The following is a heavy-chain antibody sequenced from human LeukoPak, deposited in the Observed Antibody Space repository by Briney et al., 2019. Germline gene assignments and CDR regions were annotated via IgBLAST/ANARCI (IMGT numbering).Heavy chain of an antibody. CDR2: IGST. Sequence: SETLSLTCTVSGGSISSGSYYWSWIRQPPGKGLEWVGHIGSTNYNPSLKSRVTISVDTSKNQFSLKLSSVTAADTAAYYCARGLNYYDSSGRPHWYFDLWGRGTLVTVSS. J-gene: IGHJ2*01. D-gene: IGHD3-22*01. CDR1: GGSISSGSYY. CDR3: ARGLNYYDSSGRPHWYFDL. V-gene: IGHV4-61*09.